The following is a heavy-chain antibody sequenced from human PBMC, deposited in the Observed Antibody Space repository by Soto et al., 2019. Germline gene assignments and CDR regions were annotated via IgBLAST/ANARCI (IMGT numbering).Heavy chain of an antibody. V-gene: IGHV3-23*01. Sequence: GGSQILSCAASGFTFSSYAMSWVRQAPGKGLEWVSAISGSGGSTYYADSVKGRFTISRDNSKNTLYLQMNSLRAEDTAVYYCAKDIISSVHRYYDFWSGYANYYYYGMDVWGQGTTVTVSS. CDR2: ISGSGGST. CDR1: GFTFSSYA. J-gene: IGHJ6*02. D-gene: IGHD3-3*01. CDR3: AKDIISSVHRYYDFWSGYANYYYYGMDV.